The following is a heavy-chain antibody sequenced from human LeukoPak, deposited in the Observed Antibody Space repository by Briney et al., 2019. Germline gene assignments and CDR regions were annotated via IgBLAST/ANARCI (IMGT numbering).Heavy chain of an antibody. CDR3: ASSGWYSTFDY. J-gene: IGHJ4*02. V-gene: IGHV4-30-2*01. CDR2: IYHSGST. D-gene: IGHD6-19*01. CDR1: GGSISSGGYS. Sequence: SETLSLTCAVSGGSISSGGYSWSWIRQPPGKGLEWIGYIYHSGSTYYDPSLKSRVTISVDRSKNQFSLKLSSVTAADTAVYYCASSGWYSTFDYWGQGTLVTVSS.